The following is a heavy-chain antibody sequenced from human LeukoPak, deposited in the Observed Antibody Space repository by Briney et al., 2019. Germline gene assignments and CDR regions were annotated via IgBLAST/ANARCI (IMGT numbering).Heavy chain of an antibody. D-gene: IGHD5-24*01. V-gene: IGHV3-64*01. Sequence: GGSLRLSCAASGFTFSSYAMHWVRQAPGKGLEYVSAISSNGGSTYYANSVKGRFTISRDNSKNTLYLQMGSLRAEDMAVYYCARSRDGYRSAFQHWGQGTLVTVSS. CDR3: ARSRDGYRSAFQH. CDR2: ISSNGGST. CDR1: GFTFSSYA. J-gene: IGHJ1*01.